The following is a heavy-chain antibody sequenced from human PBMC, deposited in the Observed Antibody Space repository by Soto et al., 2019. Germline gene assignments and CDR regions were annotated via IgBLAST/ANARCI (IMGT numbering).Heavy chain of an antibody. D-gene: IGHD1-26*01. Sequence: QVQLQQWGSGLLKPSETLSLTCAIYGGSFSDYYWHWIRQSPGKGLEWIGEIHLSGRVNFTPSLKSRTSLSMDTYRNQFFLTLRSVTAADTAVSFCARTPTRGASAWLDPWGRGHLVTVSS. CDR2: IHLSGRV. CDR3: ARTPTRGASAWLDP. V-gene: IGHV4-34*01. CDR1: GGSFSDYY. J-gene: IGHJ5*02.